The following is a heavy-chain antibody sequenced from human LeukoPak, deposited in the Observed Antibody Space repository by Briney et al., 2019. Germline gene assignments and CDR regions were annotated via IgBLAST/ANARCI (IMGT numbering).Heavy chain of an antibody. CDR2: ISCCGSSI. D-gene: IGHD4-17*01. CDR3: ARDLGALRVHYFDY. Sequence: GGSLRLSLAALGFTFCSYEMNWVPPAPGKGLGGVSYISCCGSSIYYADFLPGRFTISRHNANNSLLPQMNRLRAEATAVYYCARDLGALRVHYFDYWGQGTLVTVSS. CDR1: GFTFCSYE. V-gene: IGHV3-48*03. J-gene: IGHJ4*02.